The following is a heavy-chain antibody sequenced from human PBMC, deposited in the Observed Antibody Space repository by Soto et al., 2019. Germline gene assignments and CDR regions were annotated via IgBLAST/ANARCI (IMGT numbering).Heavy chain of an antibody. CDR1: GYTLIMYY. V-gene: IGHV1-2*04. Sequence: GASVKVSCKASGYTLIMYYIHWMRQAPGQGLEWMGWINPNSGGTNYAQKFQGWVTMTRDTSISTAYMELSRLRSDDTAVYYCARDSSEGYYYYGMDVWGQGTTVPVSS. J-gene: IGHJ6*02. CDR2: INPNSGGT. CDR3: ARDSSEGYYYYGMDV. D-gene: IGHD3-22*01.